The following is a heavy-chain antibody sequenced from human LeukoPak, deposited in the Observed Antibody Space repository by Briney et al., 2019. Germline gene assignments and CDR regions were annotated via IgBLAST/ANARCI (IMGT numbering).Heavy chain of an antibody. CDR3: ARDLRGSYLDY. V-gene: IGHV3-7*01. D-gene: IGHD5/OR15-5a*01. CDR2: IKQDGSEK. Sequence: PGGSLRLSCAASGFTFSSYWMSWVRQAPGKGLEWVANIKQDGSEKYYVDSVKGRFTISRDNAENSLYLQMNSLRAEDTAVYYCARDLRGSYLDYWGQGTLVTVSS. CDR1: GFTFSSYW. J-gene: IGHJ4*02.